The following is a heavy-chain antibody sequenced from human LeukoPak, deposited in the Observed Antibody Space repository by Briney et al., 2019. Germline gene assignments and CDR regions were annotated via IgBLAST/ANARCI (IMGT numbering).Heavy chain of an antibody. CDR2: ISGSGGST. D-gene: IGHD2-15*01. Sequence: GGSLRLSCAASGFTFSSYAMSWVHQAPGKGLEWVSAISGSGGSTYYADSVKGRFTISRDNSKNTLYLQMNSLRAEDTAVYYCAKRLGYCSGGSCPRDPWGQGTLVTVSS. V-gene: IGHV3-23*01. CDR3: AKRLGYCSGGSCPRDP. J-gene: IGHJ5*02. CDR1: GFTFSSYA.